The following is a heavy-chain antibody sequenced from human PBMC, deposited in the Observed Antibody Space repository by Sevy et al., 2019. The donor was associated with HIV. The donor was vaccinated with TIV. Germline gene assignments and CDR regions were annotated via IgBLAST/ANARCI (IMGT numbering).Heavy chain of an antibody. D-gene: IGHD2-2*01. Sequence: SETLSLTCAVHGGSFSGYYWNWIRQPPGKGLEWIGEINHSGSTNYNPSLKSRVTISVVTSKNQFSLKLSSVTAADTAVYYCARSPPIVVVPGAPSWFDPWGQGTLVTVSS. V-gene: IGHV4-34*01. J-gene: IGHJ5*02. CDR3: ARSPPIVVVPGAPSWFDP. CDR1: GGSFSGYY. CDR2: INHSGST.